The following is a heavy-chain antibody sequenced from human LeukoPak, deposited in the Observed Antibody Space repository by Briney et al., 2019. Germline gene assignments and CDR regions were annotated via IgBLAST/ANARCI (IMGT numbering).Heavy chain of an antibody. Sequence: GGSLRLSRAASGFTFSSYAMHWVRQAPGKGLEWAAVISSDGNTQYYADSVEGRFTISRDNSNNTLYLQMNSLRADDTAIYYCARRRIVGSIDDAFDIWGQGTMVTLSS. V-gene: IGHV3-30-3*01. D-gene: IGHD1-26*01. CDR3: ARRRIVGSIDDAFDI. J-gene: IGHJ3*02. CDR1: GFTFSSYA. CDR2: ISSDGNTQ.